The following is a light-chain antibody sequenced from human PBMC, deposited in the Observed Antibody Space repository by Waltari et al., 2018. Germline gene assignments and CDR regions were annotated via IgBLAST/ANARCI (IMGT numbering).Light chain of an antibody. CDR1: QSVSDY. Sequence: EIVLTQSPATLSLSPGERATLSCRASQSVSDYLAWYQQKPGQAPRLLISAASNRAPCIPARFSGSGSGTDFTLTISSLEPEDFAFYYCQQRSNWPISFGQGTRLEIK. V-gene: IGKV3-11*01. CDR2: AAS. J-gene: IGKJ5*01. CDR3: QQRSNWPIS.